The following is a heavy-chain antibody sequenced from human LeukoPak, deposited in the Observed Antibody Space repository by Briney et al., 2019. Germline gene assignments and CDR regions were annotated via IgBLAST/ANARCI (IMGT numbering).Heavy chain of an antibody. CDR1: GGSFSGYY. V-gene: IGHV4-34*01. D-gene: IGHD3-3*01. Sequence: SETLSLTCAVYGGSFSGYYWSWIRQPPGKGLEWIWEINHSGSTNYNPSLKSRVTISVDTSKNQFSLKLSSVTAADTAVYYCATGSGYYYYYGMDVWGQGTTVTVSS. CDR2: INHSGST. CDR3: ATGSGYYYYYGMDV. J-gene: IGHJ6*02.